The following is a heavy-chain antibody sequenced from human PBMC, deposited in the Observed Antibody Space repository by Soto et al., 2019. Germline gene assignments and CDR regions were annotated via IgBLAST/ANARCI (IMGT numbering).Heavy chain of an antibody. CDR1: GYTFTSYD. Sequence: EASVKVSCKASGYTFTSYDINWVRQATGQGLEWMGWMNPNSGNTGYAQKFQGRVTMTRNTSISTAYMELSSLRSEDTAVYYCAESWGELLRFDIWGQGTMVTISS. V-gene: IGHV1-8*01. CDR2: MNPNSGNT. J-gene: IGHJ3*02. D-gene: IGHD1-26*01. CDR3: AESWGELLRFDI.